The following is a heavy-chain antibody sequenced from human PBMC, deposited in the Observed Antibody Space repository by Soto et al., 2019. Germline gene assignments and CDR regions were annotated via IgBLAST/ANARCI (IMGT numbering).Heavy chain of an antibody. V-gene: IGHV4-34*01. J-gene: IGHJ4*02. CDR2: INHSGVT. CDR1: GGSFSGHY. D-gene: IGHD3-16*02. Sequence: QVQLQQWGAGLLKPSETLSLTCAVYGGSFSGHYWNWIRQPPGKGLEWIGEINHSGVTKYNPSLKSRVPISVDTSKNQFFLNLRSVTAADTAVYYCARGQYRRDYWGQGTLVTVSS. CDR3: ARGQYRRDY.